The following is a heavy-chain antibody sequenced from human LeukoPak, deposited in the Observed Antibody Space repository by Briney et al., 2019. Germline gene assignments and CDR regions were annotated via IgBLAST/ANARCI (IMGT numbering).Heavy chain of an antibody. V-gene: IGHV3-66*02. CDR3: ARGRYDSSGYYYLGY. CDR1: GFTFSSNY. D-gene: IGHD3-22*01. CDR2: IYSGGST. Sequence: GGSLRLSCAASGFTFSSNYMSWVRQAPGKGLEWVSVIYSGGSTYYADSVKGRFTISRDNSKNTLYLQMNSLRAEDTAVYYCARGRYDSSGYYYLGYWGQGTLVTVSS. J-gene: IGHJ4*02.